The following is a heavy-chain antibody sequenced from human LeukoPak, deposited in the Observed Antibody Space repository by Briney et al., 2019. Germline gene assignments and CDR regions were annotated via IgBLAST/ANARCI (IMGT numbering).Heavy chain of an antibody. D-gene: IGHD3-10*01. CDR1: GYTFTSCY. J-gene: IGHJ4*02. CDR2: INPSGGST. Sequence: ASVKVSCKASGYTFTSCYMHWVRQAPGQGLEWMGIINPSGGSTSYAQKFQGRVTMTRDTSTSTVYMELSSLRSEDTAVYYCARASNMRSTMVRGVTMGYWGQGTLVTVSS. V-gene: IGHV1-46*01. CDR3: ARASNMRSTMVRGVTMGY.